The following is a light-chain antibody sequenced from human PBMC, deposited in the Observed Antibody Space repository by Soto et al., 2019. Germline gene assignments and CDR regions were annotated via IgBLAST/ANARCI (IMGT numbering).Light chain of an antibody. Sequence: DIQMTQSPSTLSASMGDRVAITCRASESVSAWLAWYQQKPEMAPKLLIYDASNLQSGVPSRFSASGSGTEFTLTISSLQPDDFATYYCQQYDSFSTFGPGTKVEIK. CDR3: QQYDSFST. CDR2: DAS. V-gene: IGKV1-5*01. J-gene: IGKJ1*01. CDR1: ESVSAW.